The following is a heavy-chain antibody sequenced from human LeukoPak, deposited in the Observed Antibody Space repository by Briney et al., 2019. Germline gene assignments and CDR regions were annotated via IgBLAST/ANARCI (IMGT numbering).Heavy chain of an antibody. J-gene: IGHJ4*02. CDR1: GGSIGSNY. Sequence: SETLSLTCTVSGGSIGSNYWTWIRQPPGKGLEYIGYIYYTGATNYSPSLKSRVTISVDTSKNQFSLKMTSVTAADTAVYFCAKYGNSGWVIDNWGQGTLVTVSS. CDR2: IYYTGAT. D-gene: IGHD6-19*01. CDR3: AKYGNSGWVIDN. V-gene: IGHV4-59*08.